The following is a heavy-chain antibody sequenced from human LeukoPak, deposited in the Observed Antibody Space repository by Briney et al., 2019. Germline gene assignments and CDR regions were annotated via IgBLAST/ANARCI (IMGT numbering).Heavy chain of an antibody. CDR3: ATSMDTKSYYFDY. D-gene: IGHD5-18*01. Sequence: GGSLRLSCAASGFIFSSYWMSWVRQAPGKGLEWVANIKQDGSEKYYVDSVKGRFTISRDNAKNSLYLQMNSLRAEDTAVYYCATSMDTKSYYFDYWGQGTLVTVSS. V-gene: IGHV3-7*01. CDR1: GFIFSSYW. CDR2: IKQDGSEK. J-gene: IGHJ4*02.